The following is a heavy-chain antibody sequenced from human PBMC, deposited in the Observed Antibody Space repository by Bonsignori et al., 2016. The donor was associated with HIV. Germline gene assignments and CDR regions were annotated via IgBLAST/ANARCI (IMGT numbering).Heavy chain of an antibody. Sequence: QVQLVQSGAEVKKPGASVKVSCKASGYTFTSYYILWVRQAPGQGLEWMGIINPSGGSTTYPQKFRGRVTMTRDTSTSTVYMELSSLRSDDTALYYCARSTLLMGAFDIWGQGT. D-gene: IGHD2-8*01. J-gene: IGHJ3*02. CDR2: INPSGGST. CDR3: ARSTLLMGAFDI. V-gene: IGHV1-46*01. CDR1: GYTFTSYY.